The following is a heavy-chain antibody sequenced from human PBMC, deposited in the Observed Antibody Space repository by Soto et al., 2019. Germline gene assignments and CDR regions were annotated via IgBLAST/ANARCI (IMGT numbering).Heavy chain of an antibody. CDR2: ISAYNGNT. J-gene: IGHJ4*02. CDR3: ARGNEVTIFGVVDY. CDR1: GYTFTSYG. V-gene: IGHV1-18*04. D-gene: IGHD3-3*01. Sequence: AASVKVSCKASGYTFTSYGISWVRQAPGQGLERMGWISAYNGNTNYAQKLQGRVTMTTDTSTSTAYMELRSLRSDDTAVYYCARGNEVTIFGVVDYWGQGTLVTVSS.